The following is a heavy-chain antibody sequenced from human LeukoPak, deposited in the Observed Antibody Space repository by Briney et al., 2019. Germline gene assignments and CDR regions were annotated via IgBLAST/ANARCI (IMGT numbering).Heavy chain of an antibody. J-gene: IGHJ4*02. D-gene: IGHD3-3*01. V-gene: IGHV3-15*01. CDR1: GFPFSKAW. Sequence: GGPLRLSCAASGFPFSKAWGSWVRRPPGKGLEWVGRIYYKSDGGAPDYAAPVKGRFTISRDDSKDTVFLQMNSLKTEDTAVYYCTTDHRTIYGVVFPDYWGQGTLVTVSS. CDR2: IYYKSDGGAP. CDR3: TTDHRTIYGVVFPDY.